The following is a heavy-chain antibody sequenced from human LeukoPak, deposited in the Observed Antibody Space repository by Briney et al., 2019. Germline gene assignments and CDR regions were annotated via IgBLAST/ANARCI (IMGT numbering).Heavy chain of an antibody. CDR3: ARVLLSGYDRPIDF. Sequence: PGGSLRLSCAASGFTFSSYEMNWVRQAPGKRLEGVSYISSSAGSIYLADSVKDRFSVSRDNAKNSLYLQMTSLRAEDTGIYYCARVLLSGYDRPIDFWGQGTLVTVSS. J-gene: IGHJ4*02. CDR1: GFTFSSYE. V-gene: IGHV3-48*03. D-gene: IGHD5-12*01. CDR2: ISSSAGSI.